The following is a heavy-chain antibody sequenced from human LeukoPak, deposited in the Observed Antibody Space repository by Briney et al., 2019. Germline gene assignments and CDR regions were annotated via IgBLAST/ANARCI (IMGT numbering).Heavy chain of an antibody. D-gene: IGHD3-9*01. Sequence: GASVKVSCKASGYTFTSYGISWVRQSPGQGLEWMGWISADNGNTNYAQKLQGRVTMTTDTSTSTAYMELRSLRSDDTAVYYCARDGYYDILTWIGSYDAFDIWGQGTMVTVSS. J-gene: IGHJ3*02. CDR1: GYTFTSYG. CDR2: ISADNGNT. CDR3: ARDGYYDILTWIGSYDAFDI. V-gene: IGHV1-18*01.